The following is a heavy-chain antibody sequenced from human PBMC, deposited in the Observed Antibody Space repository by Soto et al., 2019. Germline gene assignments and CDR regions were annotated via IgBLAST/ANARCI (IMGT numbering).Heavy chain of an antibody. CDR1: GFTFSGSA. J-gene: IGHJ4*02. Sequence: EVQLVETGGGLVQPGGSLKLSCAASGFTFSGSAMHWVRQASGKGLEWVGRIRSKDNSYATAYAESVKGRFTISRDDSKNPAYLQMNSMKPDNTAVYYGTRDDYRGQGTLVTV. CDR2: IRSKDNSYAT. V-gene: IGHV3-73*01. CDR3: TRDDY.